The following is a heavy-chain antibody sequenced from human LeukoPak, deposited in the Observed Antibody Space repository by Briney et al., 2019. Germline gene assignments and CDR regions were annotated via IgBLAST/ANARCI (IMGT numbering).Heavy chain of an antibody. Sequence: SETLSLTCTVSGGAISGYYWSWMRQPPGKGLEWMGYIFYSGTTNYNPSLKSRVTISVDTSKKRFSLKLSSVTAADTAVYYCARTNQIVETAFDIWGQGTMVTVSS. CDR2: IFYSGTT. V-gene: IGHV4-59*01. J-gene: IGHJ3*02. CDR1: GGAISGYY. D-gene: IGHD1-14*01. CDR3: ARTNQIVETAFDI.